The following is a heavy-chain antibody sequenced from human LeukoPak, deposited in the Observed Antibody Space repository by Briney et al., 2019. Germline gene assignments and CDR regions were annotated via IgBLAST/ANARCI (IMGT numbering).Heavy chain of an antibody. CDR3: ARGYYYGSGSQFFDY. Sequence: PGGSLRLSCAASGFTFNTYTMNWVRKAPGKGLEWVSYISGSSGIIDYADSVRGRFTISRDNAKNSLYLQMNSLRAEDTAVYYCARGYYYGSGSQFFDYWGQGTLVTVSS. D-gene: IGHD3-10*01. V-gene: IGHV3-48*01. J-gene: IGHJ4*02. CDR2: ISGSSGII. CDR1: GFTFNTYT.